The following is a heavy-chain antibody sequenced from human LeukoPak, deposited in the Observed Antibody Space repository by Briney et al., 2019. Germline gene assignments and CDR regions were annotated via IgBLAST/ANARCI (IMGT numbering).Heavy chain of an antibody. D-gene: IGHD6-13*01. V-gene: IGHV4-4*07. CDR2: IYTSGST. CDR1: GVSISSYY. J-gene: IGHJ4*02. Sequence: SETLSLTCSVSGVSISSYYWSWIRQPAGKGLEWIGRIYTSGSTNYNPSLKSRVTMSVDTSKNQFSLKLSSVTAADTAVYYCARGGSSSWYGGYFDYWGQGTLVTVSS. CDR3: ARGGSSSWYGGYFDY.